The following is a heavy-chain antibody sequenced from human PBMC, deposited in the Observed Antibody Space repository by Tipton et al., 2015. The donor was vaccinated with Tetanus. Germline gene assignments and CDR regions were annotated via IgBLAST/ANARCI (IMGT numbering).Heavy chain of an antibody. Sequence: SLRLSCAASGFIFSSYGIHWVRQAPGKGLEWLAVSWYDGTDTYYAESVKGRFTISRDNSKNTLYLQMNSLRAEDTALYYCAREADCSGGSFFSGDFDPWGQGTQVTVSS. CDR1: GFIFSSYG. CDR2: SWYDGTDT. D-gene: IGHD2-15*01. CDR3: AREADCSGGSFFSGDFDP. J-gene: IGHJ5*02. V-gene: IGHV3-33*01.